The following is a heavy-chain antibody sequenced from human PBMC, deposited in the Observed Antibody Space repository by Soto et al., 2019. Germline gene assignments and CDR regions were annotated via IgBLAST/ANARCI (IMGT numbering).Heavy chain of an antibody. Sequence: EVQLLESGGGLVQPGGSLRLSCTISGFTFSSYAMSWVRKATGKGLECVSSSTASGASTYYADSVKGGFSISRDKTKKTLNLQMNSLGPTDTAVDYWARNLQCSGWLRSQTSGNWGPRTKVTGSS. V-gene: IGHV3-23*01. CDR1: GFTFSSYA. CDR3: ARNLQCSGWLRSQTSGN. CDR2: STASGAST. D-gene: IGHD6-19*01. J-gene: IGHJ1*01.